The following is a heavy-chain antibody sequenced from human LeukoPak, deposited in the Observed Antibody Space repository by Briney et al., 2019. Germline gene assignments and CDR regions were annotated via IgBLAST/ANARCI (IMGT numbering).Heavy chain of an antibody. CDR2: IIPIFNTT. Sequence: EASVKVSCKASGGTFTSSAISWVRQAPGQGLEWMGGIIPIFNTTNYAQNFQGRVTITADESTSTAYMELSSLRSEDTAVYYCARGDNWGSGPGIDYWGQGTLVTVSS. J-gene: IGHJ4*02. D-gene: IGHD7-27*01. V-gene: IGHV1-69*13. CDR3: ARGDNWGSGPGIDY. CDR1: GGTFTSSA.